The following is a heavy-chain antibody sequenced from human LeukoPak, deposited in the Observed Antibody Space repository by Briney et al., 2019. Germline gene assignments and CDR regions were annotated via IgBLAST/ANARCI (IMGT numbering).Heavy chain of an antibody. J-gene: IGHJ4*02. CDR3: ARDHYSRNDY. CDR1: GFTFSTYS. V-gene: IGHV3-48*02. CDR2: ISSSSSTI. Sequence: GGSLRLSCAASGFTFSTYSMTWVRQAPGKGLEWVSYISSSSSTIYYAASVKGRFTISRDNARNSLYLQMNSLTDEDTAVYYCARDHYSRNDYWGQGTLVTVSS. D-gene: IGHD6-13*01.